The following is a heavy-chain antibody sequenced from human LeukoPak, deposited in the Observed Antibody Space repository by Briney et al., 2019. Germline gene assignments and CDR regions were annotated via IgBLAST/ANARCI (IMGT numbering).Heavy chain of an antibody. Sequence: GGSLRLSCAASGFTFNSFAMNWVRLAPGKGLEWVADISGNGGSTHYADSLKGRFTISRDNSKNTLYLQMNSLRAEDTAVYYCAKAPLNYYDSSGYRDHWGQGTLVTV. V-gene: IGHV3-23*01. CDR3: AKAPLNYYDSSGYRDH. D-gene: IGHD3-22*01. J-gene: IGHJ4*02. CDR1: GFTFNSFA. CDR2: ISGNGGST.